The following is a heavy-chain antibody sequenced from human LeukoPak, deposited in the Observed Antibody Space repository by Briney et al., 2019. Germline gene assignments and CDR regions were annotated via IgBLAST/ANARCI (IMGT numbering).Heavy chain of an antibody. V-gene: IGHV4-38-2*02. Sequence: SETLSLTCTVSNYSITSGYYWGWIRQPPRKGLEWIGSIYHSGSTHYNPSLKSRVTISIDTSRNQFSLKLTSLTAADTAVYYCARVWVGYVAAAGYWGQGTLATVSS. CDR2: IYHSGST. CDR3: ARVWVGYVAAAGY. J-gene: IGHJ4*02. D-gene: IGHD6-13*01. CDR1: NYSITSGYY.